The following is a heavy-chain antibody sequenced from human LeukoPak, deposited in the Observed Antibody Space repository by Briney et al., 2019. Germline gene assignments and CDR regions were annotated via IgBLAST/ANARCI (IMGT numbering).Heavy chain of an antibody. J-gene: IGHJ4*02. V-gene: IGHV3-66*01. D-gene: IGHD4-17*01. CDR1: GFTVSSNY. CDR3: ARDPMGGDYAAYFDY. CDR2: IYSGGST. Sequence: GGSLRLSCAASGFTVSSNYMSWVRQAPGKGLEWVSVIYSGGSTYYADSVKGRFTISRDNSKNTLYLQMNSLRAEDTAVYYCARDPMGGDYAAYFDYWGQGTLVTVSS.